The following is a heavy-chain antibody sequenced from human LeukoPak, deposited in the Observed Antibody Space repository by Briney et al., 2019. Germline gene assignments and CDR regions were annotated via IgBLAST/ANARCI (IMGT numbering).Heavy chain of an antibody. D-gene: IGHD6-13*01. CDR3: ARARIAAPLLDY. CDR1: EFXFSNYE. Sequence: PGGSLRLSCATSEFXFSNYEINWVRQTPGKGLEWVSYISDNGRTSYYADSVKGRFTISRDNAKNSLYLQMNSLRVEDTSVYYCARARIAAPLLDYWGQGTLVTVSS. V-gene: IGHV3-48*03. J-gene: IGHJ4*02. CDR2: ISDNGRTS.